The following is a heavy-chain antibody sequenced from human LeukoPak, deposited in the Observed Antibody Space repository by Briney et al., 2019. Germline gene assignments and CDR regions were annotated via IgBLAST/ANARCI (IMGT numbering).Heavy chain of an antibody. CDR3: AKRNYGSGSYVGGFVY. CDR1: GFTFSSYA. V-gene: IGHV3-23*01. Sequence: PGGPLRLSCAASGFTFSSYAMSWVRQAPGKGLEWVSAISGSGGSTYYADSVKGRFTISRDNSKNTLYLQMNSLRAEDTAVYYCAKRNYGSGSYVGGFVYWGQGTLVTVSS. J-gene: IGHJ4*02. D-gene: IGHD3-10*01. CDR2: ISGSGGST.